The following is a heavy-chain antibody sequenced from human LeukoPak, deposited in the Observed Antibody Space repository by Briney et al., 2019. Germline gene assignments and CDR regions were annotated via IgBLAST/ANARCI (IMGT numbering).Heavy chain of an antibody. V-gene: IGHV3-21*01. CDR2: ISSSSYI. CDR1: GFTFSSYS. Sequence: GGSLRLSCAASGFTFSSYSMNWVRQAPGKGLEWVSSISSSSYIYYADSVKGRFTISRDNAKNSLYLQMNSLRAEDTAVYYCARGIAVAGTRDAFDIWGQGTMVTVSS. CDR3: ARGIAVAGTRDAFDI. J-gene: IGHJ3*02. D-gene: IGHD6-19*01.